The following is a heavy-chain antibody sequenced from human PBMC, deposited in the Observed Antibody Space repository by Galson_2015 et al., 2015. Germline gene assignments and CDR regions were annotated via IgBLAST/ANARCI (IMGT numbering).Heavy chain of an antibody. V-gene: IGHV3-74*01. CDR3: AIDVIRAGSTNSSDT. CDR2: INSNGSST. D-gene: IGHD2-8*01. Sequence: SLRLSCAASGFAFSRYWMNWVRHAPGKGLVRVSRINSNGSSTCYEDSVKGRFTISRDNAKNTVHLQVNSLRAEDTAVYYCAIDVIRAGSTNSSDTWVQATLFTVAS. J-gene: IGHJ3*01. CDR1: GFAFSRYW.